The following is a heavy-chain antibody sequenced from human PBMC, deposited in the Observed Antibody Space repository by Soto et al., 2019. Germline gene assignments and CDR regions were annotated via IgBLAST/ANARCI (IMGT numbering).Heavy chain of an antibody. J-gene: IGHJ4*02. CDR1: GFTFSSYS. CDR3: ARDFSSGWNFDY. V-gene: IGHV3-21*01. CDR2: ISSSSSYI. D-gene: IGHD6-19*01. Sequence: GGSLRLSCAASGFTFSSYSMNWVRQAPGKGLEWVSSISSSSSYIYYADSVKGRFTISRDNAKNSLYLQMNSLRAEDTAVYYCARDFSSGWNFDYWGQGTLVTVSS.